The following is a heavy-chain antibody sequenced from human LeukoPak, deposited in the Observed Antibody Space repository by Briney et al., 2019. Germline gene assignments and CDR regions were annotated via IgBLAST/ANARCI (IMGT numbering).Heavy chain of an antibody. Sequence: PGRSLRLSCAASGFTFSSYGMHWVRQAPGKALEWLAVISYDGSNKYYADSVKGRFTISRDNSKNTLYLQMNSLRAEDMAVYYCAKDSSLISNYGNYFDYWGQGTLLTVSS. CDR1: GFTFSSYG. CDR3: AKDSSLISNYGNYFDY. CDR2: ISYDGSNK. D-gene: IGHD4-11*01. V-gene: IGHV3-30*18. J-gene: IGHJ4*02.